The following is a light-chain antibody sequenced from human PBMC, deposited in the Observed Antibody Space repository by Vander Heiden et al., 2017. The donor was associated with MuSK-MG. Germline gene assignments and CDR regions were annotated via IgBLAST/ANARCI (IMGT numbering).Light chain of an antibody. V-gene: IGLV3-25*03. CDR3: QSADTSGVL. J-gene: IGLJ2*01. Sequence: SYELTQPPSASVSPGQTARITCSGDALPNQYAYWYQQKPGQAPVLVIYKDTGRPSGIPVRFSGSSSGTTVTLTISGVQAEDEADYYCQSADTSGVLCGGGPKLTVL. CDR2: KDT. CDR1: ALPNQY.